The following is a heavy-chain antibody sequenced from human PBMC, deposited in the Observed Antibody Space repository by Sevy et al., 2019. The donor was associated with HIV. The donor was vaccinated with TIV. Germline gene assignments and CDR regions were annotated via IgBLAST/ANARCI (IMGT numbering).Heavy chain of an antibody. J-gene: IGHJ6*02. V-gene: IGHV1-2*02. CDR3: ARESYDFWTGPVDYDYGMDV. Sequence: ASVKVSCKASGYTFSDSGYYVHWVRQAPGQGLEWMGWINPKSGATNYAQKFQGRVTRTRDTSVSTANMELSRVTSDDTAVYYCARESYDFWTGPVDYDYGMDVWGQGTTVTVSS. D-gene: IGHD3-3*01. CDR2: INPKSGAT. CDR1: GYTFSDSGYY.